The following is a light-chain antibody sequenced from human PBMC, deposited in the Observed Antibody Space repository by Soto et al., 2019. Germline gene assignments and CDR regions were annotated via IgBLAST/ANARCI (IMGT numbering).Light chain of an antibody. CDR3: QQYGSSLIT. V-gene: IGKV3-20*01. CDR2: GAS. J-gene: IGKJ5*01. Sequence: ELVLTQSPGTLSLSPGERATLSCRASQSVSSSYLAWYQQTPGQAPRLLSYGASSRATGIPDRFSGSGSGTDFTLTISRLEPEDFAVYYCQQYGSSLITFGQGTRLEIK. CDR1: QSVSSSY.